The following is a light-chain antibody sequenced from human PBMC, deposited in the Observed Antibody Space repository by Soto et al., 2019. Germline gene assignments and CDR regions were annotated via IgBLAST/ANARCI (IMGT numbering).Light chain of an antibody. J-gene: IGLJ2*01. CDR3: SSYTSSSTLRV. CDR2: EVS. CDR1: SSDVGGYNY. V-gene: IGLV2-14*01. Sequence: QSALTQPASVSGSPGQSITISCTGTSSDVGGYNYVSWYQQQPGKAPKLMIYEVSNRPSGVSNRFSGSKSGNTASLTISGLQAEDEADYYCSSYTSSSTLRVFGGGTQLTVL.